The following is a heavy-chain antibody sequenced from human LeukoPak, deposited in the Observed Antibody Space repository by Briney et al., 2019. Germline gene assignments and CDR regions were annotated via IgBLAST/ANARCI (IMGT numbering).Heavy chain of an antibody. CDR1: GFTFSSYA. J-gene: IGHJ4*02. CDR3: AKDWYLEWDPLDY. V-gene: IGHV3-23*01. D-gene: IGHD1-26*01. CDR2: ISGSGGST. Sequence: GGSLRLSCAASGFTFSSYAMSWVRQAPGKGLEWVSAISGSGGSTYYADSVKGRFTISRDNSKSTLYLQMNSLRAEDTAVYYCAKDWYLEWDPLDYWGQGTLVTVSS.